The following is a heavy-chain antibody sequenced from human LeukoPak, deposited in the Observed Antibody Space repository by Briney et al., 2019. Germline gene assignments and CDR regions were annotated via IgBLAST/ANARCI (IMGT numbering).Heavy chain of an antibody. CDR2: ISGVGGST. CDR3: AKEHYSYYYDSSGNPLDY. CDR1: GFTFDDYA. V-gene: IGHV3-43*02. Sequence: GGSLRLSCAASGFTFDDYAMHWVRQAPGKGLEWVSLISGVGGSTYYADSVKGRFTISRDNSKNSLYLQMNSLRTEDTALYYCAKEHYSYYYDSSGNPLDYWGQGTLVTVSS. D-gene: IGHD3-22*01. J-gene: IGHJ4*02.